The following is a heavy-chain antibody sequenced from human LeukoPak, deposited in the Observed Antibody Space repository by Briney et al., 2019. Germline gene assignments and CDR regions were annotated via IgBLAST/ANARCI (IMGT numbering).Heavy chain of an antibody. D-gene: IGHD6-6*01. CDR3: AKDLWFGSSSPKFDY. CDR2: ISGSGGST. V-gene: IGHV3-23*01. J-gene: IGHJ4*02. Sequence: GGSLRLSCAASGFTFSSYAMSWVRQAPGKGLEWVSAISGSGGSTYYADSVKGRFTISRDNSKNTLYLQMNSLRAEDTAVYYCAKDLWFGSSSPKFDYWGQGTLVTVSS. CDR1: GFTFSSYA.